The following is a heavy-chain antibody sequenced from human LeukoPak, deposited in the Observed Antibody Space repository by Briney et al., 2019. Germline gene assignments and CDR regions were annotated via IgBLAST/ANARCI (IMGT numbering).Heavy chain of an antibody. J-gene: IGHJ6*02. Sequence: GGSLRLSCEASGFTFSDSWMSWVRQAPGKGLEWVANMNQDGSERDYVDSVKGRFTISRDNARNSLYLRMSSLRAEDTAVYYCATYTHWVAGDVWGQGTAVTVSS. D-gene: IGHD3-16*01. V-gene: IGHV3-7*01. CDR1: GFTFSDSW. CDR2: MNQDGSER. CDR3: ATYTHWVAGDV.